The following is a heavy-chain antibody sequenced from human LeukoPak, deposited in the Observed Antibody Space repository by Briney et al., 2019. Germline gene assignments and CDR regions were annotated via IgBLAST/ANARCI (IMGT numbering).Heavy chain of an antibody. V-gene: IGHV3-69-1*01. J-gene: IGHJ4*02. D-gene: IGHD3-22*01. Sequence: PGGSLRLSCEASGFTFGAYAMTWVRQAPGKGLEWVSSIGSDNKPHYSESVKGRFAISRDNAKNTLYLQMNSLRVEDTAVYYCARANSGFYLNYWGQGTLVTVSS. CDR2: IGSDNKP. CDR1: GFTFGAYA. CDR3: ARANSGFYLNY.